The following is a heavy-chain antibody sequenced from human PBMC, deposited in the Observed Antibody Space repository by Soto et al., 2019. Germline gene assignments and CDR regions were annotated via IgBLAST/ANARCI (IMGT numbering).Heavy chain of an antibody. Sequence: QVQLQQWGAGLLKPSETLSLTCAVYGGSFSGYYWSWIRQPPGKGLEWIGEINHSGSTNYNPSLKSRVTISVDTSKNQFSLKLSSVTAADTAVYYCARGATMVRGVIQKGGYYYMDVWGKGTTVTVSS. CDR1: GGSFSGYY. D-gene: IGHD3-10*01. CDR3: ARGATMVRGVIQKGGYYYMDV. V-gene: IGHV4-34*01. CDR2: INHSGST. J-gene: IGHJ6*03.